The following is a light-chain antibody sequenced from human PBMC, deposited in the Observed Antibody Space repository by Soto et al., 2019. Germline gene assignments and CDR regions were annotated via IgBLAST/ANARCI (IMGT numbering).Light chain of an antibody. CDR2: DAS. V-gene: IGKV1-33*01. Sequence: DIQMTQSPSSLSASVGDRVTITCQASQDISNYLNWYQQKPGKAPKLLIYDASNLETGVPSRFSGSGSGTDFTFIISSLQTEDIATYYCHQYDHLPWTFGQGTKVEIK. CDR1: QDISNY. J-gene: IGKJ1*01. CDR3: HQYDHLPWT.